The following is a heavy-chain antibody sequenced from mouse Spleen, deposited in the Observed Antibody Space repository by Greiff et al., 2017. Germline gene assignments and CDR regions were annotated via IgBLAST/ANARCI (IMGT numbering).Heavy chain of an antibody. D-gene: IGHD1-1*01. Sequence: EVKVVESGGGLVKPGGSLKLSCAASGFTFSSYTMYWVRQTPEKRLEWVATISSGGSYTYYPDSVKGRFTISRDNAKNTLYLQMSSLKSEDTAMYYCTRKVLRRDYAMDYWGQGTSVTVSS. CDR2: ISSGGSYT. J-gene: IGHJ4*01. CDR1: GFTFSSYT. CDR3: TRKVLRRDYAMDY. V-gene: IGHV5-6-4*01.